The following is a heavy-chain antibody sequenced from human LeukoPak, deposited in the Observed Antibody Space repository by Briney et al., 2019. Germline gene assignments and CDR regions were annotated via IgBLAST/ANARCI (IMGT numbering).Heavy chain of an antibody. CDR2: ISSSGSTI. V-gene: IGHV3-11*01. J-gene: IGHJ4*02. D-gene: IGHD3-22*01. CDR3: ARAGVSDYYDFHY. Sequence: GGSLRLSCAASGFTFSDYYMSWIRQAPGKGLEWVSYISSSGSTIYYADSVKGRFTISRDYAKNSLYLQMNSLRAEDTAVYYCARAGVSDYYDFHYWGQGTLVTVSS. CDR1: GFTFSDYY.